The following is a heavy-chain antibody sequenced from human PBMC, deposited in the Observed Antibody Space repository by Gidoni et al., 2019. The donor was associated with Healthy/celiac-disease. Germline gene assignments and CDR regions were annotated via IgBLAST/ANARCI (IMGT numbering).Heavy chain of an antibody. J-gene: IGHJ2*01. V-gene: IGHV3-49*05. Sequence: EVQLVESGGGWVKPGRSLRLSCTAAGFTFGDYAMSWLRQAPGKGLEWVGFIRSKAYGGTTEFAASVKGRFTISRDDSKSIAYLQMNSLKTEDTAVYYCTRDVFDLWGRGTLVTVSS. CDR3: TRDVFDL. CDR2: IRSKAYGGTT. CDR1: GFTFGDYA.